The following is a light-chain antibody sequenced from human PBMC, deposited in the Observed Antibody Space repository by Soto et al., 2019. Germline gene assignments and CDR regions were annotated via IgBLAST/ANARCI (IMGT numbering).Light chain of an antibody. CDR1: QSVSSY. CDR2: DAS. Sequence: VVVTQSPAPLSLSPGERATLSCRASQSVSSYLAWYQQKPGQAPRLLIYDASNRATGIPARFSGTGSGTDFTLTISSLEPEDFAVYYCQQRSNWPPTFGQGTRPEIK. V-gene: IGKV3-11*01. CDR3: QQRSNWPPT. J-gene: IGKJ5*01.